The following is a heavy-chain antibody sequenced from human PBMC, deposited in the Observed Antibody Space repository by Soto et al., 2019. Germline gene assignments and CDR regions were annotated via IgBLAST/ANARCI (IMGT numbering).Heavy chain of an antibody. CDR3: ARGPAPYYYGSGSYSQTYYFDY. Sequence: PSETLSLTCAVYGGSFSGYYWSWIRQPPGKXLEWIGEINHSGSTNYNPSLKSRVTISVDTSKNQFSLKLSSVTAADTAVYYCARGPAPYYYGSGSYSQTYYFDYWGQGTLVTVSS. V-gene: IGHV4-34*01. CDR1: GGSFSGYY. CDR2: INHSGST. J-gene: IGHJ4*02. D-gene: IGHD3-10*01.